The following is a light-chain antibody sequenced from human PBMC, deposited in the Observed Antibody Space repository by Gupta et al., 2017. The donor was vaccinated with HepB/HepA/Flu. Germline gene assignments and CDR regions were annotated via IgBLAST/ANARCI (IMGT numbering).Light chain of an antibody. CDR2: EAS. J-gene: IGKJ1*01. Sequence: DIQMTQSPSTLSASLGDRVTITCRTSESIFTWLAWYQQKAGRAPKLLIYEASNLQSGVPSRFSGTGSGTDFTLIISSLQPDDFATYFCQQYKTLYGTFGQGTKVEVK. V-gene: IGKV1-5*03. CDR3: QQYKTLYGT. CDR1: ESIFTW.